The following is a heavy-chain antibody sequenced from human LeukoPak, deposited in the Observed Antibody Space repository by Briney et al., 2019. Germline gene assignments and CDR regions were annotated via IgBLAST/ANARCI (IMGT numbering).Heavy chain of an antibody. J-gene: IGHJ4*02. CDR2: INHSGST. Sequence: SETLSLTCAVYGGSFSGYYWSWIRQPPGKGLEWIGEINHSGSTNYNPSLKSRVTISVDTSKNQFSLKLSSVTAADTAVYYCASGLNFDYWGQGTLVTVSS. V-gene: IGHV4-34*01. CDR3: ASGLNFDY. CDR1: GGSFSGYY.